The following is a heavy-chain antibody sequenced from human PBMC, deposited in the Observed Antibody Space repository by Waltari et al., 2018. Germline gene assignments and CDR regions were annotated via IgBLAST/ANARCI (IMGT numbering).Heavy chain of an antibody. CDR2: ISSGGSNM. J-gene: IGHJ4*02. Sequence: EVQLVESGGGLVQPGGSLRLSCAASGFTFSSYEMNWVRQAPGKGVCVVSYISSGGSNMFYAESVKGRFTISRDNAKNSLYLHMNSLRVEDTAVYYCARERSVTGKGNLDYWGQGTLVTVSS. D-gene: IGHD3-10*01. CDR3: ARERSVTGKGNLDY. CDR1: GFTFSSYE. V-gene: IGHV3-48*03.